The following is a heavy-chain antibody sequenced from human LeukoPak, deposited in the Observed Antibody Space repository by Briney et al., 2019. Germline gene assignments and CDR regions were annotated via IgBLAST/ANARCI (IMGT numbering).Heavy chain of an antibody. V-gene: IGHV3-23*01. J-gene: IGHJ4*02. D-gene: IGHD6-13*01. CDR2: ISGSGGST. CDR3: AKDRSAGTGYFDY. Sequence: GGSLRLSCAASGFTFSSYAMSWVRQPPGKGLEWVSAISGSGGSTYYADSVKGRLTISRDNSKNTLYLQMNSLRAEDTAVYYCAKDRSAGTGYFDYWGQGTLVTVSS. CDR1: GFTFSSYA.